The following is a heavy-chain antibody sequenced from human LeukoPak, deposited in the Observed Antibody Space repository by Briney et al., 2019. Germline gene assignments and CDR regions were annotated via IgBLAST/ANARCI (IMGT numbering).Heavy chain of an antibody. CDR3: ARDPFGSRITRGYFDY. D-gene: IGHD3-10*01. CDR2: ISSSSSYI. CDR1: GFTFGSYS. Sequence: GGSLRLSCAASGFTFGSYSMNWVRQAPGKGLEWVSSISSSSSYIYYADSVKGRFTISRDNAKNSLYLQMNSLRAEDTAVYYCARDPFGSRITRGYFDYWGQGTLVTVSS. V-gene: IGHV3-21*01. J-gene: IGHJ4*02.